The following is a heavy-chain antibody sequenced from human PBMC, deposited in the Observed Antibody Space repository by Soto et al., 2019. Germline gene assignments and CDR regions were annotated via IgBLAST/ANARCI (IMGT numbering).Heavy chain of an antibody. CDR3: AKAGFSYYDFWSGPFHGMDV. CDR2: ISLSGSSP. CDR1: GFTFSLYA. V-gene: IGHV3-23*01. D-gene: IGHD3-3*01. J-gene: IGHJ6*02. Sequence: GGSLRLSCAASGFTFSLYAMSWVRQAPGKGLEWVSSISLSGSSPYYADSVKGRFTISRDNSKNTLYLQMNSLRAEDTAVYYCAKAGFSYYDFWSGPFHGMDVWGQGTSVTVSS.